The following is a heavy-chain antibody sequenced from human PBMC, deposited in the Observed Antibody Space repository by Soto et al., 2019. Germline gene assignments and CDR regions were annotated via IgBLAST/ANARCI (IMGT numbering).Heavy chain of an antibody. Sequence: ASVKVSCKAFGYTLTTYYMHWVRQAPGQGLEWMGMINPKIGSTSYTQKFRDRVTMTRDTSTSTVYMELSSLTSEDTAVYYCERGFACSNSEFWKYYCDCWGQGTLVTVSS. D-gene: IGHD3-3*01. CDR1: GYTLTTYY. V-gene: IGHV1-46*01. CDR2: INPKIGST. J-gene: IGHJ4*02. CDR3: ERGFACSNSEFWKYYCDC.